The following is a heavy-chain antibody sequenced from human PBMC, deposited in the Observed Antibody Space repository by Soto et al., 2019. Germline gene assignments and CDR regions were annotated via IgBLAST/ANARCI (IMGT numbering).Heavy chain of an antibody. Sequence: LSLTCAVAGGSISAAGDSWSWIRQPPGGGLEWIGYTYHSGTFLYNPSLKTRLTMSLDRSNNQFSLTLNSVTAADTAVYYCARAQFYSGSGRYNNLMFAPWGQGIQVTVSS. V-gene: IGHV4-30-2*01. J-gene: IGHJ5*02. D-gene: IGHD3-10*01. CDR1: GGSISAAGDS. CDR2: TYHSGTF. CDR3: ARAQFYSGSGRYNNLMFAP.